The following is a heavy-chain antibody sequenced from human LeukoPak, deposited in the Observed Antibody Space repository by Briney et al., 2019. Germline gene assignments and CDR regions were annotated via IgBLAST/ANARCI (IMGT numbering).Heavy chain of an antibody. CDR1: GGSFSGYY. D-gene: IGHD5-18*01. CDR2: INHSGST. CDR3: ARRRGYSYGRGAFDI. J-gene: IGHJ3*02. Sequence: PSETLSLTCAVYGGSFSGYYWSWIRQPPGKGMEWIGEINHSGSTNYNPSLKSRVTISLDTTKNQFSLKLSSVTAADTAVYYCARRRGYSYGRGAFDIWGQGTVVTVSS. V-gene: IGHV4-34*01.